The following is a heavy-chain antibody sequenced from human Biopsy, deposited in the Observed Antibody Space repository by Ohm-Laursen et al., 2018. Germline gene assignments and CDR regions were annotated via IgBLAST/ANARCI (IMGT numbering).Heavy chain of an antibody. CDR2: NIPILGTG. J-gene: IGHJ1*01. CDR1: EGTFSNYG. CDR3: ATKLTGYFHH. Sequence: GSSVKVSCNAPEGTFSNYGVNWVRQAPGQGLEWLGGNIPILGTGNYAQKFQDRVTVAADTSMSTATMELRSLRSDDTAVYYCATKLTGYFHHWGQGTLVIASS. D-gene: IGHD3-9*01. V-gene: IGHV1-69*06.